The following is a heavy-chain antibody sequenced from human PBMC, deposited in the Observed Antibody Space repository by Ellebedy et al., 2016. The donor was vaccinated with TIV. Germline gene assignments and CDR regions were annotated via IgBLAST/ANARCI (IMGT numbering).Heavy chain of an antibody. CDR3: TTEYYYGSGSYYKFDY. Sequence: GGSLRLXXAASGFTFSNAWMSWVRQAPGKGLEWVGRIKSKTDGGTTDYAAPVKGRFTISRDDSKNTLYLQMNSLKTEDTAVYYCTTEYYYGSGSYYKFDYWGQGTLVTVSS. V-gene: IGHV3-15*01. J-gene: IGHJ4*02. CDR1: GFTFSNAW. CDR2: IKSKTDGGTT. D-gene: IGHD3-10*01.